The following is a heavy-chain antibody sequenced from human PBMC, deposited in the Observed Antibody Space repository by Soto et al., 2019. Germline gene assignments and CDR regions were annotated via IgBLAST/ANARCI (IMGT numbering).Heavy chain of an antibody. D-gene: IGHD3-16*01. CDR2: IYTSGSS. CDR3: ARDPGTSMIENYYNGLDV. V-gene: IGHV4-4*07. J-gene: IGHJ6*02. CDR1: GDSIRNYF. Sequence: SETLSLTCTVSGDSIRNYFWSWIRQPAGKGLEWIGRIYTSGSSNYNPSLKSRLTMSVDTSKNQVSLNLRSVTAADTAVYYCARDPGTSMIENYYNGLDVWGRGTTVTVSS.